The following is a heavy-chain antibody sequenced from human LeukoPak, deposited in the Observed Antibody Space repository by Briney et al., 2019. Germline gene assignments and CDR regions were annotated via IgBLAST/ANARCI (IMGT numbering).Heavy chain of an antibody. J-gene: IGHJ4*02. Sequence: PGRSLRLSCAASGFTFDDYAMHWVRQAPGKGLEWVSGISWNSGSIVYADSVKGRFTISRDNAKNSLYPQMNSLRAEDTALYYCAKAGTDISLERSGSWQPYFDSWGRATLATACS. CDR1: GFTFDDYA. CDR2: ISWNSGSI. CDR3: AKAGTDISLERSGSWQPYFDS. V-gene: IGHV3-9*01. D-gene: IGHD3-3*01.